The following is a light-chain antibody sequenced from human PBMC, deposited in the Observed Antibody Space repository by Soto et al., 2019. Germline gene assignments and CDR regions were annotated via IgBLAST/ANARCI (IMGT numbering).Light chain of an antibody. V-gene: IGKV4-1*01. J-gene: IGKJ1*01. CDR2: WAS. Sequence: DIVMTQSPDSLAVSLGERATINCKSSQSVLYSSNNRNYLAWYQQKTGQPPKLLISWASTRESGVPDRFSGSGSGTDFTLTISSLQAEDVAVYYCQQYYSTPWTFGQGTNVEIK. CDR1: QSVLYSSNNRNY. CDR3: QQYYSTPWT.